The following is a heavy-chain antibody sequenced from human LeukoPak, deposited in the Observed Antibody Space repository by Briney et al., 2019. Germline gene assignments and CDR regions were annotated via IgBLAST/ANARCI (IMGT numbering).Heavy chain of an antibody. Sequence: ASVKVSCKASGYTFTSYGISWVRQAPGQGLEGMGWISAYNGNTNYAQKLQGRVTMTTDTSKHTDSMEVKSLRSDDTAVYYCAREPSFEQWLRLRSQGPLFDFWGQGTLVTVSS. CDR2: ISAYNGNT. J-gene: IGHJ4*02. D-gene: IGHD5-12*01. CDR1: GYTFTSYG. CDR3: AREPSFEQWLRLRSQGPLFDF. V-gene: IGHV1-18*01.